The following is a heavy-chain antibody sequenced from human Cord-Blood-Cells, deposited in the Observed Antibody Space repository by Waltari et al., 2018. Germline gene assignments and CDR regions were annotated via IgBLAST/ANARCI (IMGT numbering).Heavy chain of an antibody. J-gene: IGHJ4*02. CDR1: GFTFSSYS. D-gene: IGHD6-19*01. CDR3: AREGYSSGWYVY. V-gene: IGHV3-21*01. Sequence: EVQLVESGGGLVKPGGSLRLSCAASGFTFSSYSMNWVRQAPGKGLELVSSISSSSSYIYYADSVKGRFTISRDNAKNSLYLQMNSLRAEDTAVYYCAREGYSSGWYVYWGQGTLVTVSS. CDR2: ISSSSSYI.